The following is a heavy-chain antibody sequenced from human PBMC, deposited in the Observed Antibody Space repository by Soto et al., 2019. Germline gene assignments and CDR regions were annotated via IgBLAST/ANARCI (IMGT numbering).Heavy chain of an antibody. CDR2: INAGNDDT. J-gene: IGHJ6*04. CDR1: GYTFTAYG. CDR3: ARGGRMATLLSYYYGMDV. V-gene: IGHV1-3*01. D-gene: IGHD3-16*01. Sequence: QVQLVQSGAEVKKPGASVKVSCKASGYTFTAYGLHWVRQAPGQRLEWMGWINAGNDDTKYSQKFQGRFTITRDTSATTAYMELSSLRSEDTASYYCARGGRMATLLSYYYGMDVWGKGTTVTVSS.